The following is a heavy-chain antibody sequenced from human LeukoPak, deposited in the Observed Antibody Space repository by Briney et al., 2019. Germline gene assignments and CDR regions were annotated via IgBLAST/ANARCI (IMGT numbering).Heavy chain of an antibody. Sequence: SQTLSLTCTVSGGSISSGSYYWSWIRQPAGKGLEWIGSIYTSGSTNYNPSLNSRVTISVDTSKNQFSLKLSSGTAAHTAVYYCARGPLWFGVCYMDVWGKGTTVTVSS. CDR2: IYTSGST. CDR1: GGSISSGSYY. D-gene: IGHD3-10*01. V-gene: IGHV4-61*02. J-gene: IGHJ6*03. CDR3: ARGPLWFGVCYMDV.